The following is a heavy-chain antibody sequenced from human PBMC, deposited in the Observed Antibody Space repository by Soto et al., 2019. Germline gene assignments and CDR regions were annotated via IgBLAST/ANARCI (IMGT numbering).Heavy chain of an antibody. D-gene: IGHD2-21*01. CDR1: GFTFNEYA. CDR3: ATTLGWGSLRSY. Sequence: ESGGGVVQPGRSLRLSCAASGFTFNEYAMHWVRQAPGKGLEWVAVITYDGTNKDYADSMKGRFTISRDNSKNTLYLQIHSLRVEDTAVYYCATTLGWGSLRSYWGQGTLVTVSS. J-gene: IGHJ4*02. CDR2: ITYDGTNK. V-gene: IGHV3-30-3*01.